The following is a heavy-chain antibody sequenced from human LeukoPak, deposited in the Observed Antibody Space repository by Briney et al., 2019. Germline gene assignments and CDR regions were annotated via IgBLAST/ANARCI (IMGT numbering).Heavy chain of an antibody. J-gene: IGHJ4*02. CDR3: ARDSGGWYARVDY. CDR1: GGSISSGDYY. Sequence: SETLSLTCTVSGGSISSGDYYRSWIRQPPGKGLEWIGYIYYSGSTYYNPSLKSRVTISVDTSKNQFSLKLSSVTAADTAVYYCARDSGGWYARVDYWGQGTLVTVSS. V-gene: IGHV4-30-4*08. CDR2: IYYSGST. D-gene: IGHD6-19*01.